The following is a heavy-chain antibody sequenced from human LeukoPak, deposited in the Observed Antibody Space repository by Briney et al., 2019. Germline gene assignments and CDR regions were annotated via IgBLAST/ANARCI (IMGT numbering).Heavy chain of an antibody. CDR1: GFTFSSYS. CDR3: ARTYYFGSGSHYFDY. D-gene: IGHD3-10*01. CDR2: ISRFGTI. V-gene: IGHV3-48*02. J-gene: IGHJ4*02. Sequence: GGSLRLSCAASGFTFSSYSMNWVRQAPGKGLEWVSHISRFGTIYYADSVKGRFTISRDNAKNSLYLQMNSLRDEDTAVYYCARTYYFGSGSHYFDYWGQGTLVTVSS.